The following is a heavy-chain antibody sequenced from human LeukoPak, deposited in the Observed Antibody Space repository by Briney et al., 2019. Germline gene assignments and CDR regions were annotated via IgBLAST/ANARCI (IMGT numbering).Heavy chain of an antibody. Sequence: ASVKVSCKASGFTFTGYYMHWVRQAPGQGLEWMGWINPNSGGTNYAQKFQGRVTMTRDTSITTAYMELRSLRSDDTAVYYCARDHPPEAPFDPWGQGTLVTVSS. CDR2: INPNSGGT. CDR1: GFTFTGYY. CDR3: ARDHPPEAPFDP. J-gene: IGHJ5*02. D-gene: IGHD1-14*01. V-gene: IGHV1-2*02.